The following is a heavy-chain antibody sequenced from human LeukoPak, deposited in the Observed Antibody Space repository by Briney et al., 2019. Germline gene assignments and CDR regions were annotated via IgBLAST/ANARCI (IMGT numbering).Heavy chain of an antibody. V-gene: IGHV4-34*01. CDR3: ARTSYDSSGYFDY. J-gene: IGHJ4*02. D-gene: IGHD3-22*01. CDR1: GGSFSGYY. Sequence: PSETLSLTCAAYGGSFSGYYWSWIRQPPGKGLEWIGEINHSGSTNYNPSLKSRVTISVDTSKNQFSLKLSSVTAADTAVYYCARTSYDSSGYFDYWGQGTLVTVSS. CDR2: INHSGST.